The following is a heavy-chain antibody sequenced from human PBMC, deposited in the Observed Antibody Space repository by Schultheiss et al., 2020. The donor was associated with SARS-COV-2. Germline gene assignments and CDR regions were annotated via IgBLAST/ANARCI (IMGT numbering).Heavy chain of an antibody. D-gene: IGHD1-26*01. J-gene: IGHJ4*02. Sequence: GGSLRLSCAASGFTFSSYGMHWVRQAPGKGLEWVAVISYDGSNKYYADSVKGRFTISRDNSKNTLYLQMNSLRAEDTAVYYCAKVALYSGSPFKAGWGQGTLVTVSS. V-gene: IGHV3-30*18. CDR3: AKVALYSGSPFKAG. CDR2: ISYDGSNK. CDR1: GFTFSSYG.